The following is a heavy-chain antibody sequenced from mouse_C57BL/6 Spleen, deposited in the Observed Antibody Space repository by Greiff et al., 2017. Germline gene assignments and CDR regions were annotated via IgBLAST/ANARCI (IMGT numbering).Heavy chain of an antibody. D-gene: IGHD1-1*01. CDR2: ISSGSSTI. V-gene: IGHV5-17*01. CDR3: ATYYGSTWFAY. J-gene: IGHJ3*01. CDR1: GFTFSDYG. Sequence: VQLKESGGGLVKPGGSLKLSCAASGFTFSDYGMHWVCQAPEKGLEWVAYISSGSSTIYYADTVKGRFTISRDNAKNTLFLQMTSLRSEDTAMYYCATYYGSTWFAYWGQGTLVTVSA.